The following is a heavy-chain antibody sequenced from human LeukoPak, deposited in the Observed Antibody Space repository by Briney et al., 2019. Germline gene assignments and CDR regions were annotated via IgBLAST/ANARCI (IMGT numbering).Heavy chain of an antibody. Sequence: GASVKVSCKASGYTFTSYGISWVRQAPGQGLEWMGWIGTYSGNTIYAQKVQGRVTMTTDTSTTTAYMELGSLRSDDTALYYCARDNRYETPMDVWGKGTTVTVSS. J-gene: IGHJ6*03. V-gene: IGHV1-18*01. D-gene: IGHD2-2*01. CDR3: ARDNRYETPMDV. CDR1: GYTFTSYG. CDR2: IGTYSGNT.